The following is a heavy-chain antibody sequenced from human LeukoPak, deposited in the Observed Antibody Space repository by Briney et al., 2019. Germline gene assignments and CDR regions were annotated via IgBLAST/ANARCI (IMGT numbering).Heavy chain of an antibody. CDR3: ARSKVGATYYYYYYMDV. V-gene: IGHV4-34*01. D-gene: IGHD1-26*01. J-gene: IGHJ6*03. Sequence: PSETLSLTCAVYGGSFSGYYWSWIRQPPGKGLEWIGEINHSGSTNYNPSLKSRVTISVDTSKNQFSLKLSSVTAADTAVYYCARSKVGATYYYYYYMDVWGKGTTVTVSS. CDR1: GGSFSGYY. CDR2: INHSGST.